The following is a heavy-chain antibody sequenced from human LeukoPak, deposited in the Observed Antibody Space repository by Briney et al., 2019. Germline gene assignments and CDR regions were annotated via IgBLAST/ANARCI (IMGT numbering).Heavy chain of an antibody. Sequence: GGSLRLSCEASGFTFSAYAMTWVRQAPGKGLEWVSSIGSDNKSHYSDSVRGRFTISRDNSKNTLYLQMNSLSAEDTAVYYCARACSGGSCYLAAFDMWGQGTLVTVSS. D-gene: IGHD2-15*01. V-gene: IGHV3-23*05. J-gene: IGHJ3*02. CDR2: IGSDNKS. CDR1: GFTFSAYA. CDR3: ARACSGGSCYLAAFDM.